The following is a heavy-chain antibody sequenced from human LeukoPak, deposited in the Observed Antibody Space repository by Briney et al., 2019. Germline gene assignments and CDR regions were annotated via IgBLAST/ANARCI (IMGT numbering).Heavy chain of an antibody. CDR2: IYYSGST. V-gene: IGHV4-59*01. CDR1: GGSIGTYY. J-gene: IGHJ3*02. D-gene: IGHD6-13*01. CDR3: ARAAAAAFDI. Sequence: SETLSLTCTVSGGSIGTYYWSWIRQPPGKGLEWIGYIYYSGSTNYNPSLKSRVTISLDTSKNQFSLKLNSVTAADTAVYYCARAAAAAFDIWGQGTMVTVSS.